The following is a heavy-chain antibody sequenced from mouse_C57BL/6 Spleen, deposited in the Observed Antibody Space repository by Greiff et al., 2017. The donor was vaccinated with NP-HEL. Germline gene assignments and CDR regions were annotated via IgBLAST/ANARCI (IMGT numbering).Heavy chain of an antibody. CDR2: INPGNGNT. CDR1: GFTFTNSC. V-gene: IGHV14-3*01. CDR3: ATYAFITTVAYYDLGD. D-gene: IGHD1-2*01. J-gene: IGHJ4*01. Sequence: EVQLQESVAELVRPGASVKLSCTASGFTFTNSCMSWVKQSPEQGLEWIGWINPGNGNTTSSPKFQGKATITADTSSNTAYMQLSSLTSEDTAIYYCATYAFITTVAYYDLGDWGQGTTVTAST.